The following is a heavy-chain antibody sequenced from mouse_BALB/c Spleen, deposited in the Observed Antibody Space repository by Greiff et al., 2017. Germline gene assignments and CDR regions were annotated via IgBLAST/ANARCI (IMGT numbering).Heavy chain of an antibody. D-gene: IGHD4-1*01. CDR3: ARHGTVPDY. CDR1: GFTFSSYG. J-gene: IGHJ2*01. Sequence: EVQLVESGGDLVKPGGSLKLSCAASGFTFSSYGMSWVRQTPDKRLEWVATISSGGSYTYYPDSVKGRFTISRDNAKNTLYLQMSSLKSEDTAMYYCARHGTVPDYWGQGTTLTVSS. V-gene: IGHV5-6*01. CDR2: ISSGGSYT.